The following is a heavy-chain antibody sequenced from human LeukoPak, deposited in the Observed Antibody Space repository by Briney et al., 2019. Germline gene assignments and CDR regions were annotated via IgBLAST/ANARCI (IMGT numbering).Heavy chain of an antibody. CDR3: ARLYDFWSGNTSGVVFSYFDY. CDR2: IRYDGSNK. J-gene: IGHJ4*02. Sequence: PGGSLRLSCAASGFTFSSYGMHWVRQAPGKGLEWVAFIRYDGSNKYYADSVKGRFTISRDNSKNTLYLQMNSLRAEDTAVYYCARLYDFWSGNTSGVVFSYFDYWGQGTLVTVSS. D-gene: IGHD3-3*01. CDR1: GFTFSSYG. V-gene: IGHV3-30*02.